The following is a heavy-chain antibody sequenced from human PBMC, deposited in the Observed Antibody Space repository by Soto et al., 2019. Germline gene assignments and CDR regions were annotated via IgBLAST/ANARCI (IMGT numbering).Heavy chain of an antibody. CDR3: VRAGHVFDVHYYGMDL. J-gene: IGHJ6*02. CDR2: ISSSGTYI. Sequence: VGSLRLSCEASGFTFNDYSMDWVRQAPEKELEWVSSISSSGTYIYYADSVKRRFAISRDKANNVMYLQMDTLRAEDTAVYYCVRAGHVFDVHYYGMDLWGQGTTVTVSS. CDR1: GFTFNDYS. D-gene: IGHD3-10*01. V-gene: IGHV3-21*01.